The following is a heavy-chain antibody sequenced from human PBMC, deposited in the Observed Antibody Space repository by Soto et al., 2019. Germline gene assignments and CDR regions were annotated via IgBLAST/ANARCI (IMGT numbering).Heavy chain of an antibody. D-gene: IGHD5-12*01. Sequence: QITLKESGPTLVKPTQTLTLTCTFSGFSLSTSRVGVGWIRQPPGKALEWLELIYWDDDKHYSPSLKSRLTITKDTSKNQVVLTMTNMDPVDTATYYCAHRRRLTDPPYWYFYRWGRGTLITVSS. J-gene: IGHJ2*01. CDR1: GFSLSTSRVG. CDR2: IYWDDDK. CDR3: AHRRRLTDPPYWYFYR. V-gene: IGHV2-5*02.